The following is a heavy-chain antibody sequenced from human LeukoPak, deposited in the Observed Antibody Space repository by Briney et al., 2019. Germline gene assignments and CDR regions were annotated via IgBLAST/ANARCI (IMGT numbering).Heavy chain of an antibody. CDR2: IRSNAYGGAT. CDR1: GFTFSSYT. Sequence: GGSLRLSCAASGFTFSSYTMSWVRQAPGKGLEWVGRIRSNAYGGATESAAPVTGRFTISRDDSENTMYLQMNSLKIKDTAVYYCTRGSNRDDSSDFDCWGQGTLVTVSS. CDR3: TRGSNRDDSSDFDC. J-gene: IGHJ4*02. D-gene: IGHD3-22*01. V-gene: IGHV3-15*01.